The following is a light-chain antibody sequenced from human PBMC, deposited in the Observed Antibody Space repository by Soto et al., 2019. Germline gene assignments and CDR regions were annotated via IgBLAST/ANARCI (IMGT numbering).Light chain of an antibody. CDR2: AAS. Sequence: DIQMTQSPSTLSASVGDRVTITCRASQSISTWLAWYQQKPGKAPKLLIYAASSLKSEVPSRFSGSGSGTEFTLTISSLQPDDFATYYCQQYNSYPWTFAQGTKVEVK. V-gene: IGKV1-5*03. CDR3: QQYNSYPWT. CDR1: QSISTW. J-gene: IGKJ1*01.